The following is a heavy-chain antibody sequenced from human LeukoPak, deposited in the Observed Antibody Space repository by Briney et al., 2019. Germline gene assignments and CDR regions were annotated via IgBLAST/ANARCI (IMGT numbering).Heavy chain of an antibody. CDR3: ARAWLYYDSSGYYPNYFDY. J-gene: IGHJ4*02. V-gene: IGHV1-2*02. CDR1: GYTFTGYY. CDR2: INPNSGGT. Sequence: ASVKVSCKASGYTFTGYYMQWVRQAPGQGLEWMGWINPNSGGTNYAQKFQGRVTMTRDTSISTAYMELSRLRSDDTAVYYCARAWLYYDSSGYYPNYFDYWGQGTLVTVSS. D-gene: IGHD3-22*01.